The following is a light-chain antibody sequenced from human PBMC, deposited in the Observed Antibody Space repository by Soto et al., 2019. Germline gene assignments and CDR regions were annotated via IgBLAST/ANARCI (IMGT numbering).Light chain of an antibody. CDR3: QQRSNWPPYT. V-gene: IGKV3-11*01. J-gene: IGKJ2*01. CDR1: QSVSSY. Sequence: EIVLTQSPATLSLSPGERATLSCRASQSVSSYLAWYQQKPGQAPRLLIYDASNRATGIPARFSGSGSGTDFTRTISSQEPEDFAVYYCQQRSNWPPYTLGQGTNLEIK. CDR2: DAS.